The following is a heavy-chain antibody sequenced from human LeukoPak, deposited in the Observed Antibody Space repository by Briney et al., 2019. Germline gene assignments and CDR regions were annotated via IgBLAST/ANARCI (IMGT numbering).Heavy chain of an antibody. CDR2: ISSSGNII. CDR1: GFTFSNYG. J-gene: IGHJ4*02. CDR3: ARADYYDSGSFYPLNF. D-gene: IGHD3-10*01. V-gene: IGHV3-21*01. Sequence: GGTLRLSCAASGFTFSNYGMSWVRQAPGKGLEWVSSISSSGNIIYYADSVRGRFTISRDNAKNSLYLQMNSLRAEDTAVFYCARADYYDSGSFYPLNFWGQGTLVTVSS.